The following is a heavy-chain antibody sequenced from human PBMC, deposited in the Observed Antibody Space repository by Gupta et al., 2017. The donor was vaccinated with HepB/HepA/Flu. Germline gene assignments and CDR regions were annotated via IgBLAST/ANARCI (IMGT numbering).Heavy chain of an antibody. CDR1: GLTFSSYN. D-gene: IGHD6-13*01. Sequence: EVQLVESGGGLVKPGGSLRLSCAASGLTFSSYNMNWVRQTPGKGLEWDSDISSSRRYIDYADSVKGRFTVSRDNAKKSLFLQMNSLRAEDTAMDDCARVKTAGWYWGQGTLVTVSS. J-gene: IGHJ4*02. CDR3: ARVKTAGWY. CDR2: ISSSRRYI. V-gene: IGHV3-21*01.